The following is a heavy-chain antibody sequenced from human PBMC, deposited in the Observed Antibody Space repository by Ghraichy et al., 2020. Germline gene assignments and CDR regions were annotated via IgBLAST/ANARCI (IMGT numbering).Heavy chain of an antibody. CDR2: INGDGGST. J-gene: IGHJ6*02. CDR3: ARNGYSNGMDV. D-gene: IGHD2-8*01. CDR1: GFTFSSYW. Sequence: GGSLRLACAASGFTFSSYWMYWVRQAPGKGLVWVSRINGDGGSTSYADSVRGRFTISRDNAKNTLYLQMNSLRAEDTALYFCARNGYSNGMDVWGQGTTVTVSS. V-gene: IGHV3-74*01.